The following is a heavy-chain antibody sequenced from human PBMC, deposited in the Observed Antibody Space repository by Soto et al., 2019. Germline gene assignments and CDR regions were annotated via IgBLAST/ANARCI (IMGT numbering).Heavy chain of an antibody. Sequence: SETLSLTCTVSGGSISSDYWNWIRQPPGKGLEWIGYIYYSGSTNYNPSLKSRVTISVDTSKNQFSLNLNSVTAADTAVYYCASGSYYRPFDYCGQGTLVTVSS. CDR1: GGSISSDY. J-gene: IGHJ4*02. D-gene: IGHD1-26*01. CDR2: IYYSGST. V-gene: IGHV4-59*01. CDR3: ASGSYYRPFDY.